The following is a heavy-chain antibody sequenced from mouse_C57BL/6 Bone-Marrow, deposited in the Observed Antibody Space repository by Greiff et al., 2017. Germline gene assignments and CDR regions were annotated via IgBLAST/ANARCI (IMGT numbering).Heavy chain of an antibody. Sequence: EVQLQESGPGLVKPSQSLSLTCSVTGYSITSGYYWNWIRQFPGNKLEWMGYISYDGSNNYNPSLKNRISITRDTSKNQFFLKLNSVTTEDTATYYCARGGWLRFAYWGQGTLGTVSA. CDR1: GYSITSGYY. CDR3: ARGGWLRFAY. V-gene: IGHV3-6*01. J-gene: IGHJ3*01. D-gene: IGHD2-3*01. CDR2: ISYDGSN.